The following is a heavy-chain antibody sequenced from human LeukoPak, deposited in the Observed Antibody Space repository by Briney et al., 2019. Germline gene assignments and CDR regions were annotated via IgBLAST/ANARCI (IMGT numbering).Heavy chain of an antibody. CDR3: ARGGSSYFDY. CDR2: IIPIFGTA. J-gene: IGHJ4*02. D-gene: IGHD1-26*01. CDR1: GGTFSSYA. V-gene: IGHV1-69*05. Sequence: GASVKVSCKASGGTFSSYAISWVRQAPGQGLEWMGGIIPIFGTANYAQKFQGRVTITTDESSSTAYMELSSLRSEDTAVYYCARGGSSYFDYWGQGTLVTVSS.